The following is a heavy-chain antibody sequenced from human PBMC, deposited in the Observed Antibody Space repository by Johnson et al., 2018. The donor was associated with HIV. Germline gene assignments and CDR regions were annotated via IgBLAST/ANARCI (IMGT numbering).Heavy chain of an antibody. CDR1: GFTFSSYA. Sequence: QVQLVESGGGVVQPGRSLRLSCAASGFTFSSYAMHWVRQAPGKGLEWVAVISGSGGSTYYADSVKGRFTISRDNSKNTLYLQMNSLRAEDTAVYYCARVEAAAGLAFDIWGQGTMVTVSS. CDR2: ISGSGGST. D-gene: IGHD6-13*01. V-gene: IGHV3-30*14. CDR3: ARVEAAAGLAFDI. J-gene: IGHJ3*02.